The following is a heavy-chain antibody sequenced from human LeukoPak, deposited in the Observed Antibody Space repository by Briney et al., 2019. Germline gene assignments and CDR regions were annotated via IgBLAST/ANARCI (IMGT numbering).Heavy chain of an antibody. CDR3: AYCSSISCRRSQYYYYYGMDV. CDR2: ISYDGSNK. D-gene: IGHD2-2*01. J-gene: IGHJ6*02. Sequence: PGGSLRLSCAASGFTFSSYAMHWVRQAPGKGLEWVAVISYDGSNKYYADSVKGRFTISRDNSKNTLYLQMNSLRAEDTAVYYCAYCSSISCRRSQYYYYYGMDVWGQGTTVTVSS. V-gene: IGHV3-30-3*01. CDR1: GFTFSSYA.